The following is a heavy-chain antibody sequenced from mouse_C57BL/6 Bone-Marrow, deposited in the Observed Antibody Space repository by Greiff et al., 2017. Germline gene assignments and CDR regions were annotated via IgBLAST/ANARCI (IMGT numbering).Heavy chain of an antibody. V-gene: IGHV5-6*01. D-gene: IGHD4-1*01. CDR2: ISRGGSYT. CDR1: GFTFSSYG. Sequence: EVHLLQSGAELVRPGASVKLSCEASGFTFSSYGMSWVRQTPDPGLEWVATISRGGSYTYYKDSVKGRATMSGDKASNTAYLQLSRLKSEDTAMYYCARQRLGRFAVWGTGTLVTVSA. J-gene: IGHJ3*01. CDR3: ARQRLGRFAV.